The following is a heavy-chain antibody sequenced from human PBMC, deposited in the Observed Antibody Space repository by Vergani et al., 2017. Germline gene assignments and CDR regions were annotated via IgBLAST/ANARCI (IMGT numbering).Heavy chain of an antibody. Sequence: QITLRESGPTLVKPTQTLTLTCTFSGFSLTTGGEGVGWIRQPPGRALEWLAFVYWNDDERYSPSLKSRVTITKDTSKNEVILTMATMDPVDTAQYYCVHKLGYFDWDGAFDVWGPGTMVTVSS. J-gene: IGHJ3*01. D-gene: IGHD3-9*01. V-gene: IGHV2-5*01. CDR1: GFSLTTGGEG. CDR3: VHKLGYFDWDGAFDV. CDR2: VYWNDDE.